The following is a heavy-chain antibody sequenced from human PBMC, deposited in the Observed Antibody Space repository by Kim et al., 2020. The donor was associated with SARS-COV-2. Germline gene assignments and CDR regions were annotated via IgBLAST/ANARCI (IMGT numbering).Heavy chain of an antibody. CDR3: ARGLAAGGLGVFDI. CDR1: GFTFSSCA. D-gene: IGHD6-19*01. J-gene: IGHJ3*02. CDR2: ISYDGSNK. V-gene: IGHV3-30-3*01. Sequence: GGSLRLSCAASGFTFSSCAIHWVRQAPGKGLEWVAVISYDGSNKNYADSVKGRFTISRDNSKNTLYLQMNSLRAEDTALYYCARGLAAGGLGVFDIW.